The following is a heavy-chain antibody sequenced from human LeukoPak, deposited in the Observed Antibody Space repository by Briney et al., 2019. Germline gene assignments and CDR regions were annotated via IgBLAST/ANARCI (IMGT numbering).Heavy chain of an antibody. V-gene: IGHV1-18*04. J-gene: IGHJ5*01. CDR2: ISAYSGDT. D-gene: IGHD3-22*01. CDR3: ARDLRRDDSSSYYYIGWFDL. CDR1: GYTFTGYY. Sequence: ASVKVSCKASGYTFTGYYMHWVRQAPGQGLEWMGWISAYSGDTKYTQNLQGRVTMTTDTSTSTAFMELRSLRSDDTAVYYCARDLRRDDSSSYYYIGWFDLWGQGTLVTVSS.